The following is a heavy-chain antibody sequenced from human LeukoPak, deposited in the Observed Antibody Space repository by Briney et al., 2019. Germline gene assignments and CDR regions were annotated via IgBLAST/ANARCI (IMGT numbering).Heavy chain of an antibody. Sequence: GASVKVSCKASGGTFSSYAISWVRQAPGQGLEGMGGIIPIFGTANYAQKFQGRVTITADKSTSTAYMELSSLRSEDTAVYYCARGPTPYCGGDCPGAYFQHWGQGTLVTVSS. D-gene: IGHD2-21*02. CDR2: IIPIFGTA. CDR1: GGTFSSYA. CDR3: ARGPTPYCGGDCPGAYFQH. V-gene: IGHV1-69*06. J-gene: IGHJ1*01.